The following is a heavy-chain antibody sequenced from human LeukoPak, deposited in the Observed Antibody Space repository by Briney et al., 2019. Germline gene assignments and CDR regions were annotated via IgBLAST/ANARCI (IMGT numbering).Heavy chain of an antibody. CDR2: INHSGST. D-gene: IGHD2-15*01. Sequence: SETLSLTCAVYGGSFSGYYWSWIRQPPGKELEWIGEINHSGSTNYNPSLKSRVTISVDTSKNQFSLKLSSVTAADTAVYYCASLATAVVAAIARRDYWGQGTLVTVSS. CDR3: ASLATAVVAAIARRDY. J-gene: IGHJ4*02. V-gene: IGHV4-34*01. CDR1: GGSFSGYY.